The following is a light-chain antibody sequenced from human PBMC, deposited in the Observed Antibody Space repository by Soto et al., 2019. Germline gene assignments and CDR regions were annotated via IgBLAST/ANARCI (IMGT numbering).Light chain of an antibody. Sequence: PGERVTLSCMASQSVSSSCLTWYQQKPGQAPRLLIYGASTRATGIPARFSGSGSGTDFTLTISSLQPEDFAVYYCQQDYNLPTFGQGTKVDIK. J-gene: IGKJ1*01. CDR2: GAS. CDR1: QSVSSSC. CDR3: QQDYNLPT. V-gene: IGKV3D-7*01.